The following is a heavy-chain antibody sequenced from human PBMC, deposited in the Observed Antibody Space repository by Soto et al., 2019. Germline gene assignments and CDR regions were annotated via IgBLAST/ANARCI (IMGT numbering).Heavy chain of an antibody. CDR2: IYHSGGT. CDR3: ARDTGARTWGFDH. D-gene: IGHD6-6*01. J-gene: IGHJ4*02. Sequence: QVQLQESGPGLVKPSGTLSLTCAVSGGSISNTNWWSWARQPPGKGLEWIGEIYHSGGTNYNPSLKSRVTMSVDKSKNQFSLNLTSVTAADTAVYYCARDTGARTWGFDHWGQGTLVTVSS. CDR1: GGSISNTNW. V-gene: IGHV4-4*02.